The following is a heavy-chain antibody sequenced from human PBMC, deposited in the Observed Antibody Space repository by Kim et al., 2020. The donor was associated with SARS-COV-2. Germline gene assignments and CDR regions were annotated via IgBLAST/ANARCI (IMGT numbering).Heavy chain of an antibody. CDR3: AKAVQYPIFVDY. D-gene: IGHD3-3*01. J-gene: IGHJ4*02. Sequence: YNADSVKGRFTISRDNSKNTLYLQMNSLRAEDTAVYYCAKAVQYPIFVDYWGQGTLVTVSS. V-gene: IGHV3-23*01.